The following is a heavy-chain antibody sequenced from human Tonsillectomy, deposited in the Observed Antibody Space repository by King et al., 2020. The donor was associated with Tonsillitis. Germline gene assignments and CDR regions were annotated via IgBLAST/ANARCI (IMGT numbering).Heavy chain of an antibody. D-gene: IGHD3-10*01. Sequence: VQLVESGGGLVQPGGSLRLSCAASGFTFSSYAMSWVRQAPGKGLEWGSAISGSGGSTYYADSVKGRFTISRDNSKNTLYLQMNSLRAEDTAVYYCANTRVPGDAFDIWGQGTMVTVSS. J-gene: IGHJ3*02. V-gene: IGHV3-23*04. CDR2: ISGSGGST. CDR1: GFTFSSYA. CDR3: ANTRVPGDAFDI.